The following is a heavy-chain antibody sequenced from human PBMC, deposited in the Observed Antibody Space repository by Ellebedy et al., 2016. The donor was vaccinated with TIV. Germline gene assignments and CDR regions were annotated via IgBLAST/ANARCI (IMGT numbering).Heavy chain of an antibody. D-gene: IGHD3-22*01. CDR2: ISSTGSRT. J-gene: IGHJ4*02. Sequence: GESLKISCAASGFTFTTYAMHWVRQAPGKGLEWVSTISSTGSRTYYADSVEGRFIISRDNSKKTLYLQMNSLRAEDTAVYYCAKGRGGGSDTSAPRYYFDYWGLGTLVTVSS. V-gene: IGHV3-23*01. CDR3: AKGRGGGSDTSAPRYYFDY. CDR1: GFTFTTYA.